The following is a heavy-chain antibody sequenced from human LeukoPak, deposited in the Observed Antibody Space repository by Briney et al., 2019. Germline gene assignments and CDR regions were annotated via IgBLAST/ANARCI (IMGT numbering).Heavy chain of an antibody. J-gene: IGHJ6*02. V-gene: IGHV1-18*01. CDR2: IGTYKGNT. D-gene: IGHD3-22*01. CDR3: ARTPGMVVVKTFYCMDV. Sequence: ASVKVSRKTSGYTFTSDGISWVRQAPGQGLEWMGWIGTYKGNTNYVQMFQGRVTMTTDTSTSTAYMELKNLRSDDTAVYYCARTPGMVVVKTFYCMDVWGQGTTVTVSS. CDR1: GYTFTSDG.